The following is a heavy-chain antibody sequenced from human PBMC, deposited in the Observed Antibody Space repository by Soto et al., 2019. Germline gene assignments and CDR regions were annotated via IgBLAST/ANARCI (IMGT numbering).Heavy chain of an antibody. CDR2: ISGSGGST. CDR1: GFTFSSYA. CDR3: AKAGTVTTIITYWYFDL. J-gene: IGHJ2*01. V-gene: IGHV3-23*01. D-gene: IGHD4-17*01. Sequence: GGSLRLSCAASGFTFSSYAMSWVRQAPGKGLEWVSAISGSGGSTYYADSVKGRYAISRDNSKNTLYLQMNSLRAENTAVYSCAKAGTVTTIITYWYFDLWGRGTLVTVSS.